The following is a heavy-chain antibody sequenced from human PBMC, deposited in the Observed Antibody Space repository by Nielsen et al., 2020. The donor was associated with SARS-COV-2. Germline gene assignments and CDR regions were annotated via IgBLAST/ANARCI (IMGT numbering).Heavy chain of an antibody. V-gene: IGHV3-7*01. D-gene: IGHD3-16*01. J-gene: IGHJ3*01. CDR1: GFTFDDYG. Sequence: GESLNISCAASGFTFDDYGMSWVRQAPGKGLEWVADINQDARDKKYVDSVKGRFTISRDNAKNSLFLQMNSLRVEDTAVYYCGRDWGRSLDFWGQGTKVTGS. CDR2: INQDARDK. CDR3: GRDWGRSLDF.